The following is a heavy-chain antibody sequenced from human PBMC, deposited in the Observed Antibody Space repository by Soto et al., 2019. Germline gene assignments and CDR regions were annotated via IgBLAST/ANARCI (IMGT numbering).Heavy chain of an antibody. V-gene: IGHV5-51*01. J-gene: IGHJ5*02. CDR3: ATRAEYYDFWSGYYGA. CDR2: IYPSDSDT. Sequence: GESLKISCKGSGYSFSTSWIGWVRQMSGKGLEWMGTIYPSDSDTRYSPSFQGQVIISADKSTSTAYLQWRSLKASDTAMYYCATRAEYYDFWSGYYGAWGQGALVTVSS. CDR1: GYSFSTSW. D-gene: IGHD3-3*01.